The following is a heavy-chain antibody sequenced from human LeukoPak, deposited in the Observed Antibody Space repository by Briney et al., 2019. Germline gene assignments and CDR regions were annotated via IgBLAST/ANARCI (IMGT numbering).Heavy chain of an antibody. D-gene: IGHD6-13*01. CDR1: GFTFSSYG. CDR3: AKGPAHPSYSSSWYYFDY. CDR2: IRYDGSNK. J-gene: IGHJ4*02. Sequence: PGGSLRLSCAASGFTFSSYGMHLVRQAPGKGLEWVAFIRYDGSNKYYADSVKGRFTISRDNSKNTLYLQMNSLRAEDTAVYYCAKGPAHPSYSSSWYYFDYWGQGTLVAVSS. V-gene: IGHV3-30*02.